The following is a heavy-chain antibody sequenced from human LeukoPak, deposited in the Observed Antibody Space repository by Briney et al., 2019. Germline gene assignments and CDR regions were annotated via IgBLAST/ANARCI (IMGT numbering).Heavy chain of an antibody. CDR1: VFTFSGFA. CDR3: ARGGKKGELHDDAFDI. CDR2: ISHDGGNE. J-gene: IGHJ3*02. V-gene: IGHV3-30-3*01. D-gene: IGHD1-7*01. Sequence: GRSLRLSCAASVFTFSGFAMHWVRQAPDKGLEWVALISHDGGNEDYADSVKGRFTVSRDNSKNTLYLHMNSLRAEDTAVYYCARGGKKGELHDDAFDIWGQGTMVTVSS.